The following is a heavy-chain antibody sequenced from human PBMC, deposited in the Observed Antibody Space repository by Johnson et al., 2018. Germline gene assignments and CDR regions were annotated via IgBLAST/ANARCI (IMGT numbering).Heavy chain of an antibody. Sequence: QVQLQESGPGLVKPSETLSLTCTVSGGSISSSSYYWGWIRQPPGKGLEWIGSIYYSGSTYYNPSLKSRVTISVDTSKNQFSLKLSSVTAADTAVYYCAGDVADYDFWGGSNTFDIWGQGTMVTVSS. V-gene: IGHV4-39*07. CDR1: GGSISSSSYY. CDR2: IYYSGST. CDR3: AGDVADYDFWGGSNTFDI. D-gene: IGHD3-3*01. J-gene: IGHJ3*02.